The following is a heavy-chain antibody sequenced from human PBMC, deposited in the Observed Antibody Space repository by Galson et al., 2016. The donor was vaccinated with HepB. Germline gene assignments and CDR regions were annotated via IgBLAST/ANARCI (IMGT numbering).Heavy chain of an antibody. D-gene: IGHD5/OR15-5a*01. CDR1: GNNFANYW. CDR2: VWPGDSDA. Sequence: QSGAEVKQPGESLRISCKGSGNNFANYWIGWVRQMPGKGLEWMGIVWPGDSDARYNPSFRGQVTISADNSITTAYLQWSSLKASDTGIYYCARRNTAPISKGVNENNVFDMDVWGQGTTVTVSS. J-gene: IGHJ6*02. V-gene: IGHV5-51*01. CDR3: ARRNTAPISKGVNENNVFDMDV.